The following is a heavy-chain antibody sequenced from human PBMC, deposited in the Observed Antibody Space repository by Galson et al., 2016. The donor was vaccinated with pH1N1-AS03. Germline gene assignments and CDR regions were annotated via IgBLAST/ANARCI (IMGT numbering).Heavy chain of an antibody. CDR2: IWYDGSNK. CDR3: ARGQGYNSGYFDTDY. Sequence: SLRLSCAASGFTFSSYGMHWVRQTPGKGLEWVAVIWYDGSNKYYADSVKGRFTISRDNSKITLYLQMSSLRAEDTAVYYCARGQGYNSGYFDTDYWGRGTLVTVSS. J-gene: IGHJ4*02. V-gene: IGHV3-33*01. CDR1: GFTFSSYG. D-gene: IGHD3-22*01.